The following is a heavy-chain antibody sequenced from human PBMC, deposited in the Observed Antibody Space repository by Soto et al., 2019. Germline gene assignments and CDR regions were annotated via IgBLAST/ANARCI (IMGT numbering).Heavy chain of an antibody. CDR2: IIPIFTTT. Sequence: QVQLVQSGSEVRRPGSSVKVSCMASGGSFSNSAIAWVRQAPGQGLEWLGMIIPIFTTTNYAQKFKDRLTITADGSTSTAYMELSGLKSEDTAVYFCARPSGLLGQFSALVDYWGQGTLVTVSS. J-gene: IGHJ4*02. CDR1: GGSFSNSA. D-gene: IGHD6-6*01. CDR3: ARPSGLLGQFSALVDY. V-gene: IGHV1-69*18.